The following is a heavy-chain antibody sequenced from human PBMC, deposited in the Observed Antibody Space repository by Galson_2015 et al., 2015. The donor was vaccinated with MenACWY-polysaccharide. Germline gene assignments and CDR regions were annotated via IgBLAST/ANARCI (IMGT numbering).Heavy chain of an antibody. CDR1: GFTFRSYG. J-gene: IGHJ6*04. CDR3: SRLQSKYMDV. CDR2: IYYDGSKK. V-gene: IGHV3-30*12. D-gene: IGHD4-11*01. Sequence: SLRLSCAASGFTFRSYGMHWVRQAPGKGLEWVTLIYYDGSKKEYADSVKGRFNISRDNSKNTLYLQMDSLRAEDTAAYYCSRLQSKYMDVWGKGTTVTVSS.